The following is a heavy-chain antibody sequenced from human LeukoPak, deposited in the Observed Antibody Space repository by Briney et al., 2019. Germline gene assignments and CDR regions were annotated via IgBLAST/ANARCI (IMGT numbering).Heavy chain of an antibody. CDR1: GYTFTSYA. D-gene: IGHD3-10*01. V-gene: IGHV1-8*02. CDR2: MNPNSGNT. J-gene: IGHJ4*02. CDR3: ARAPPYGSGSSDY. Sequence: AASVKVSCKASGYTFTSYAMNWVRQATGQGLEWMGWMNPNSGNTGYAQKFQGRVTMTRNTSISTAYMELSSLRSEDTAVYYCARAPPYGSGSSDYWGQGTLVTVSS.